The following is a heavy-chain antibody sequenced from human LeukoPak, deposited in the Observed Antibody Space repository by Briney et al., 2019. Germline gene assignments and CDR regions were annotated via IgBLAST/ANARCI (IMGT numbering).Heavy chain of an antibody. V-gene: IGHV3-23*01. D-gene: IGHD3-16*01. CDR3: ARDQSSPYVS. CDR1: GFTFSSYA. CDR2: ISGSGSGT. Sequence: PGGSLRLSCAASGFTFSSYAMSWVRQAPGKGLEWVSGISGSGSGTYYPDSVKGRFTISRDNSKNTLYLQMNSLRAEDTAVYYCARDQSSPYVSWGQGTLVTVSS. J-gene: IGHJ4*02.